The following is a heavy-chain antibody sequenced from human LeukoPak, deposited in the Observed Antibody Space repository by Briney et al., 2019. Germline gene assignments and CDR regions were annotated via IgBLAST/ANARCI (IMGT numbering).Heavy chain of an antibody. CDR1: GGSIGSGDYY. CDR2: IYYSGST. Sequence: SETLSLTCTVSGGSIGSGDYYWSWIRQPPGKGLEWIGYIYYSGSTYYNPSLKSRVTISVDTSKNQFSLKLSSVTAADTAVYYCASSSGTTRGAFDIWGQGTMVTVSS. CDR3: ASSSGTTRGAFDI. V-gene: IGHV4-30-4*08. J-gene: IGHJ3*02. D-gene: IGHD4-11*01.